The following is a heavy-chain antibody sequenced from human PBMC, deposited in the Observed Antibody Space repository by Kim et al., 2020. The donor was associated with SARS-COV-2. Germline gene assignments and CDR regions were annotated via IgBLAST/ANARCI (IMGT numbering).Heavy chain of an antibody. CDR2: INHSGST. CDR1: GGSFSGYY. V-gene: IGHV4-34*01. CDR3: ARESLFEGPSPHFDY. D-gene: IGHD3-9*01. Sequence: SETLSLTCAVYGGSFSGYYWSWIRQPPGKGLEWIGEINHSGSTNYNPSLKSRVTISVDTSKNQFSLKLSSVTAADTAVYYCARESLFEGPSPHFDYWGQGTLVTVSS. J-gene: IGHJ4*02.